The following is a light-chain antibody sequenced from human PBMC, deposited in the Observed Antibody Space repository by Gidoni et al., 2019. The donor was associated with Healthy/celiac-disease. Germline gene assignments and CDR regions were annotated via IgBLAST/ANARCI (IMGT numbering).Light chain of an antibody. J-gene: IGKJ4*01. Sequence: IQMTQSPSSLSASVGERVTITCQASQDISNYLNWYQQKPGKAPKLMIYAASNLETGVPSRSSGSGSGTDTTFTSSSLQPEDIATYYCQQYDNALTFGGGTKVEIK. V-gene: IGKV1-33*01. CDR2: AAS. CDR3: QQYDNALT. CDR1: QDISNY.